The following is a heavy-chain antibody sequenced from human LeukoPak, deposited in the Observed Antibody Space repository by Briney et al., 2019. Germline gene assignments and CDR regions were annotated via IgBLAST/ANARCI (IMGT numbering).Heavy chain of an antibody. V-gene: IGHV3-7*01. CDR1: GFTFSSYW. CDR2: IKQDGSEK. D-gene: IGHD6-19*01. Sequence: GGSLRLSCAASGFTFSSYWMSWVRQAQGKGLEWVANIKQDGSEKYYVDSVKGRFTISRDNAKKSLYLQMNSLRAEDTAVYYCARDREYSSGWYGDAFDIWGQGTMVTVSS. CDR3: ARDREYSSGWYGDAFDI. J-gene: IGHJ3*02.